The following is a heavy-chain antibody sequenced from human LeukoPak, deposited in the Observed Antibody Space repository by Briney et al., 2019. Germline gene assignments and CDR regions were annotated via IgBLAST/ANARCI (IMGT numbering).Heavy chain of an antibody. CDR1: GGTFSSYA. CDR3: AREDTMVRGVLDY. D-gene: IGHD3-10*01. Sequence: SVKVSCKASGGTFSSYAISWVRQAPGQGLEWMGRIIPILGIANYAQKFQGRVTITADKSTSTAYMELSSLRSEDTAVYYCAREDTMVRGVLDYWGQGTLVTVSS. J-gene: IGHJ4*02. CDR2: IIPILGIA. V-gene: IGHV1-69*04.